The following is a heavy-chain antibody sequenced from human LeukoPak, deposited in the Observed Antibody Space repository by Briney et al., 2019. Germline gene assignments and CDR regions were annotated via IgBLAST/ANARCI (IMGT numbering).Heavy chain of an antibody. J-gene: IGHJ4*02. CDR3: ARDQGLYSSSSWDLAAPQTLSYFDY. Sequence: ASVKVSCKASGYTFTGYYMHWVRQAPGQGLEWMGWINPHSGGTNYAQKFQGRVTMTRDTSISTAYMELSRLRSDDTAVYYCARDQGLYSSSSWDLAAPQTLSYFDYWGQGTLVTVSS. CDR2: INPHSGGT. V-gene: IGHV1-2*02. D-gene: IGHD6-6*01. CDR1: GYTFTGYY.